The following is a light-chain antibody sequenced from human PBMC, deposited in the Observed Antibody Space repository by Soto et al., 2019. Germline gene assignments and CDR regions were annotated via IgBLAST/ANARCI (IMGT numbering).Light chain of an antibody. J-gene: IGKJ4*01. V-gene: IGKV1D-13*01. CDR3: QQFNNYPT. Sequence: ALQLTQSPSSLSASVGDRVTITCRASQGISSALAWYQQKPGKAPKLLIYDASSLESGVPSRFSGSGSWTDFTLTISSLQPEDFATYYCQQFNNYPTFGGGTKVEIK. CDR2: DAS. CDR1: QGISSA.